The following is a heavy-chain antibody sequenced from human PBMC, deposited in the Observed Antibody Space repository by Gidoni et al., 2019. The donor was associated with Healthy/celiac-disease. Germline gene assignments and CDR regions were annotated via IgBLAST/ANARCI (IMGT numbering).Heavy chain of an antibody. CDR3: ARQSSSWYVFDY. CDR1: GGSISSSSYY. Sequence: QLQLQESGPGLVKPSETLSLTCTVSGGSISSSSYYWGWIRQPPGKGLEWIGSIYYSGSTYYNPSLKSRVTISVDTSKNQFSLKLSSVTAADTAVYYCARQSSSWYVFDYWGQGTLVTVSS. CDR2: IYYSGST. V-gene: IGHV4-39*01. D-gene: IGHD6-13*01. J-gene: IGHJ4*02.